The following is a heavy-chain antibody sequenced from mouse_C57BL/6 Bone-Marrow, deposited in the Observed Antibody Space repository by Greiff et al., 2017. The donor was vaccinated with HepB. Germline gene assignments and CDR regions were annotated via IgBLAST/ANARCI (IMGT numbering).Heavy chain of an antibody. Sequence: EVKLMESGGDLVKPGGSLKLSCAASGFTFSSYGMSWVRQTPDKRLEWVATISSGGSYTYYPDSVKGRFTISRDNAKNTLYLQMSSLTSEDTALYYCARRKDYGSSLYYAMDYWGKGTSVTAAS. J-gene: IGHJ4*01. CDR1: GFTFSSYG. D-gene: IGHD1-1*01. CDR2: ISSGGSYT. V-gene: IGHV5-6*02. CDR3: ARRKDYGSSLYYAMDY.